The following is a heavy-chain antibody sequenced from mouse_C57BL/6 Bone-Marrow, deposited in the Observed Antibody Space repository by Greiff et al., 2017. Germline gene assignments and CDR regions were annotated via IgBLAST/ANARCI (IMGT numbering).Heavy chain of an antibody. CDR1: EYDFPSHD. D-gene: IGHD1-1*01. J-gene: IGHJ2*01. CDR3: ARHIATVVYFDY. V-gene: IGHV5-2*01. Sequence: EVNVVQPGGGLVQPGASLKLSCESTEYDFPSHDMSWVRKTPEKRLELVAAIISDGGSTYYPDTMERRFIISRDKTTKTLYLQMSSLRSEDTALDYGARHIATVVYFDYWGQGTTLTVSS. CDR2: IISDGGST.